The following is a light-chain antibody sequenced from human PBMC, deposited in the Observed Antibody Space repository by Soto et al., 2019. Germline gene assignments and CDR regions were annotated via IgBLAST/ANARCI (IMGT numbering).Light chain of an antibody. CDR3: QHFGSSLT. CDR1: QSVTSNY. Sequence: EIVLTQSPGTLSLSPGERATLSCRASQSVTSNYLAWYQQKPGQAPRLLIFGASNRATGIPDRFSGSGSATDFTLTISRLEPEDFAVYYCQHFGSSLTFGGGTNVEI. CDR2: GAS. J-gene: IGKJ4*01. V-gene: IGKV3-20*01.